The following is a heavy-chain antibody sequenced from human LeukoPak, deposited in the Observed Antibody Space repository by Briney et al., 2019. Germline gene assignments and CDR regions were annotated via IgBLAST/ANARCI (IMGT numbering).Heavy chain of an antibody. V-gene: IGHV3-74*01. CDR3: AREKVVAARYYYYGMDV. CDR2: ISNDGRVT. Sequence: PGGSLRLSCGASGFTFSIYWMHWVRQAPGKGLEWVSYISNDGRVTQYADSVKGRFTISRDNAKNTLYLQMSGLRVEDTAVYYCAREKVVAARYYYYGMDVWGQGTTVTVSS. CDR1: GFTFSIYW. D-gene: IGHD2-15*01. J-gene: IGHJ6*02.